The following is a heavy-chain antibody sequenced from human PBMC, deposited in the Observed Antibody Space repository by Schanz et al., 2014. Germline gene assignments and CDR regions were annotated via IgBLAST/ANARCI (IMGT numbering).Heavy chain of an antibody. Sequence: QAQLMESGGGVAQPGTSLILSCSVSGFSLNTYGIHWFRQPAGKGLEWVAVIWNNGVTKYYADSVRGRFTISRDRFQNTLYLRMSSLRAEDTALYYCARPRFDYGEVDYWGQGTLVTVSS. J-gene: IGHJ4*02. CDR1: GFSLNTYG. CDR3: ARPRFDYGEVDY. D-gene: IGHD4-17*01. CDR2: IWNNGVTK. V-gene: IGHV3-33*01.